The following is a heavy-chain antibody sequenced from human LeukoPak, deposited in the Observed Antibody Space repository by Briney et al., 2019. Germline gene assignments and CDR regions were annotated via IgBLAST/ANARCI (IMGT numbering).Heavy chain of an antibody. CDR2: IYYSGST. J-gene: IGHJ5*02. CDR3: AKGAGTRSSWFDP. Sequence: SETLSLTCTVSGGSISSSSYYWGWIRQPPGKGLEWIGSIYYSGSTYYNPSLKSRVTISVDTSKNQFSLKLSSVTAADTAVYYCAKGAGTRSSWFDPWGQGTLVTVSS. V-gene: IGHV4-39*07. CDR1: GGSISSSSYY. D-gene: IGHD6-13*01.